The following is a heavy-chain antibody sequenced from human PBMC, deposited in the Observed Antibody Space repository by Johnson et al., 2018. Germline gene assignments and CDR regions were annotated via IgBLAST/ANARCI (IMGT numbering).Heavy chain of an antibody. CDR1: GFTFSSYA. V-gene: IGHV3-23*04. Sequence: VQLVQSGGGLVQPGFLRLSFAASGFTFSSYAMSWVRQAPGKGLEWVSAISRTCSTYHADSVEGWFAISRDTPKHTLYLYMNTLTAEATAVYSFAKDHFPATTVLAFDIWGQGTMVTVSS. D-gene: IGHD4-17*01. CDR2: ISRTCST. J-gene: IGHJ3*02. CDR3: AKDHFPATTVLAFDI.